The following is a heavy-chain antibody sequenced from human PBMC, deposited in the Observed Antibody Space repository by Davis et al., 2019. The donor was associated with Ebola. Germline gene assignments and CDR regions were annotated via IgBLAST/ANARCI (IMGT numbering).Heavy chain of an antibody. CDR3: AKDLRLGSYTDDY. CDR2: VTSSGGGT. D-gene: IGHD1-26*01. CDR1: GFTFSSYA. J-gene: IGHJ4*02. V-gene: IGHV3-23*01. Sequence: GGSLRLSCAASGFTFSSYAMTWARQAPGKGLEWVSAVTSSGGGTYYADSVKGPFTISRDNSKTTLYLQMNSLRPDDTAVYYCAKDLRLGSYTDDYWGQGTLVTVSS.